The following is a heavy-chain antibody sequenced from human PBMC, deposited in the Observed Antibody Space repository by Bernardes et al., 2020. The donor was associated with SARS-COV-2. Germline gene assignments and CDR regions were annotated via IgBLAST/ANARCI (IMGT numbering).Heavy chain of an antibody. Sequence: GGSLRLSCAASGFTFSDYYMSWIRQAPGKGLEWVSYISSSSSYTNYADSVKGRFTISRDNAKNSLYLQMNSLRAEDTAVYYCARGGYCSSTSCYRGAFDIWGQGTMVTVSS. CDR1: GFTFSDYY. CDR3: ARGGYCSSTSCYRGAFDI. J-gene: IGHJ3*02. V-gene: IGHV3-11*05. CDR2: ISSSSSYT. D-gene: IGHD2-2*01.